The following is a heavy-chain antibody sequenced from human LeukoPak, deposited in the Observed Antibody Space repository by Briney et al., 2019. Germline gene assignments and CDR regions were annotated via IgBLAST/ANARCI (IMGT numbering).Heavy chain of an antibody. V-gene: IGHV1-46*01. CDR3: ARVRDYGNYYDAFDI. CDR1: GYTFTSYF. J-gene: IGHJ3*02. D-gene: IGHD4-11*01. Sequence: ASVKVSCKASGYTFTSYFIHWVRQAPGQGLEWMGIIDPSGGAPRNVQKFQGRITMTRDPSSSTIHMELSSLRSEDTAVYYCARVRDYGNYYDAFDIWGQGTMVSVSS. CDR2: IDPSGGAP.